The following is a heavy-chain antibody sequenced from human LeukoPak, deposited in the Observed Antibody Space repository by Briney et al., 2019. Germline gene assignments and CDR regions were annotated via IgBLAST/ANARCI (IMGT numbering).Heavy chain of an antibody. V-gene: IGHV4-34*01. CDR3: ARHGWYAWNFDL. J-gene: IGHJ2*01. CDR1: GESFSGYS. D-gene: IGHD6-19*01. CDR2: INQRRNT. Sequence: PSETLSLTCVVYGESFSGYSWSWIRQPPGKGLEWIGEINQRRNTNYNPSLKSRVTISIDTSKDQFSLKLSSVTAADTAVYYCARHGWYAWNFDLWGRGTLVTVSS.